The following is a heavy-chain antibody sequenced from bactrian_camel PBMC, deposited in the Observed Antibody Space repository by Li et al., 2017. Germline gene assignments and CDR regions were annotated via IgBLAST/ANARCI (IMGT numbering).Heavy chain of an antibody. CDR1: GHTSEVGC. Sequence: VQLVESGGGSVQTGGSLELSCRASGHTSEVGCMSWFRQAPGQEREGVARIATGSGNTYYADSVKGRFTISQDNAKNTVYLQMNSLKPEDTAMYYCAARGPYCYTKLSVRDFTYWGQGTQVTVS. CDR3: AARGPYCYTKLSVRDFTY. CDR2: IATGSGNT. J-gene: IGHJ6*01. V-gene: IGHV3S45*01. D-gene: IGHD2*01.